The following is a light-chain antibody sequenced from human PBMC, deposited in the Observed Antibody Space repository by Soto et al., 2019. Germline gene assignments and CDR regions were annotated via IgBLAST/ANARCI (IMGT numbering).Light chain of an antibody. Sequence: SYELTQPPSVSVAPGQTATITCGGNNIGRKSVHWYQQKPGQAPVLVVYDDSDRPSGIPERFSGSNSGNTATLTISRVEAGDEADYYCQVWDSSSDQFGGGTKLTVL. J-gene: IGLJ2*01. CDR1: NIGRKS. CDR3: QVWDSSSDQ. CDR2: DDS. V-gene: IGLV3-21*02.